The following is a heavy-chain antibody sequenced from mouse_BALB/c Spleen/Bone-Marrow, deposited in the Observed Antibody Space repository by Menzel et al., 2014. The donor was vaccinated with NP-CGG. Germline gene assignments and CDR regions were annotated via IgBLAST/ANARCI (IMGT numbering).Heavy chain of an antibody. CDR1: GYTFTNNA. CDR3: ARSGSVRNAMDY. CDR2: ISTYYGDT. V-gene: IGHV1S137*01. Sequence: VQLQQSGAELVRPGVSVKISCKGSGYTFTNNAIHWVKQSRAKSLEWIGIISTYYGDTTYNQKFKGKATMTVDKSSSTAYLKLARLTSEDSALYYCARSGSVRNAMDYWGQGTSVTVSS. D-gene: IGHD1-1*01. J-gene: IGHJ4*01.